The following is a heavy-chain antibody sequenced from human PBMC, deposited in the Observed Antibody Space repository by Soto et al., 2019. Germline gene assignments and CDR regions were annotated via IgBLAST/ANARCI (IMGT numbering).Heavy chain of an antibody. Sequence: PGGSLRLSCAASGFTFSNYGMHWARQAPGKGLEWVAVIWYDGSNKYYADSVKGRFTISRDNSKNTLYLQMNSLRAEDTAVYYWARFFRAPYFHKSYFHSWGEGPLVTV. J-gene: IGHJ4*02. CDR3: ARFFRAPYFHKSYFHS. CDR1: GFTFSNYG. CDR2: IWYDGSNK. V-gene: IGHV3-33*01. D-gene: IGHD3-10*01.